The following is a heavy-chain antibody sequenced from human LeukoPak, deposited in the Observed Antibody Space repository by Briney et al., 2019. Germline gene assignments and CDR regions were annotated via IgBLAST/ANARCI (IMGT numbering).Heavy chain of an antibody. CDR3: ARDIFLIAGGFDY. CDR2: INQSGST. V-gene: IGHV4-34*01. D-gene: IGHD2-15*01. J-gene: IGHJ4*02. CDR1: GGSFSGYY. Sequence: SETLSLTCGVYGGSFSGYYWSWIRQPPGKGLEWIGEINQSGSTNYNPSLKSRLAISVDTSKNEFALKVDSVTAADTAVYYCARDIFLIAGGFDYWGQGTLVTVSS.